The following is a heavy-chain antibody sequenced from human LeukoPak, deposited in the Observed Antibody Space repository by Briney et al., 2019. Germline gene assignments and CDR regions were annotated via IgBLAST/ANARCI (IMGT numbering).Heavy chain of an antibody. Sequence: SETLSLTCTVSGGAISSYYWSWIRQPPGKGLEWIGYIYYSGSTNYNPSLKSRVTISVDTSKNQFSLKLSSVTAADTAVYYCARVGTYGSGSYLSWLDYWGQGTLVTVSS. CDR1: GGAISSYY. V-gene: IGHV4-59*01. D-gene: IGHD3-10*01. CDR3: ARVGTYGSGSYLSWLDY. CDR2: IYYSGST. J-gene: IGHJ4*02.